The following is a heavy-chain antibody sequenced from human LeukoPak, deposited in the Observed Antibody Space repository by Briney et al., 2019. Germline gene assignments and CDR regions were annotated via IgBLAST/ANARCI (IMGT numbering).Heavy chain of an antibody. CDR1: GFTFSSYG. V-gene: IGHV3-33*01. D-gene: IGHD1-26*01. Sequence: GGSLRLSCAASGFTFSSYGMHWVRQAPGKGLEWVAVIWYDGSNKYYADSVKGRFTIPRDNSKNTLYLQMNSLRAEDTAVYYCARGGVWGDAFDIWGQGTMVTVSS. CDR3: ARGGVWGDAFDI. CDR2: IWYDGSNK. J-gene: IGHJ3*02.